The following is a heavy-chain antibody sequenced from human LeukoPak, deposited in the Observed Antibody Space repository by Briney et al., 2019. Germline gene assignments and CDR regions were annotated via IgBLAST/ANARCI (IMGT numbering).Heavy chain of an antibody. D-gene: IGHD7-27*01. CDR2: IIPIFGTA. CDR1: GGNFSSYA. Sequence: SVKVSCKASGGNFSSYAISWVRQAPGQGLEWMGGIIPIFGTANYAQKFQGRVTITTDESTSTAYMELSSLRSEDTAVYYCARDGVTGGAFDIWGQGTMVTVSS. J-gene: IGHJ3*02. CDR3: ARDGVTGGAFDI. V-gene: IGHV1-69*05.